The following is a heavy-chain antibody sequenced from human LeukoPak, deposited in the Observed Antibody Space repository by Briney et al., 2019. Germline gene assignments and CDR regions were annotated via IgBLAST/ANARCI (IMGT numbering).Heavy chain of an antibody. CDR3: ARYLTAYFDY. CDR2: IYSGGST. Sequence: GGSLRLSCAASGFTFSNYSMNWVRQAPGKGLEWVSVIYSGGSTYYADSVKGRFTISRDNSKKTLYLQMNSLRAEDTAVYYCARYLTAYFDYWGQGTLVTVSS. V-gene: IGHV3-66*01. CDR1: GFTFSNYS. D-gene: IGHD3-16*01. J-gene: IGHJ4*02.